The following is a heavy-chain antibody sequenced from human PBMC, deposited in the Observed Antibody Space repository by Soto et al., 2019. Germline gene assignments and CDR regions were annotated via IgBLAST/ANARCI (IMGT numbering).Heavy chain of an antibody. Sequence: QLQLQESGPGLVKPSETLSLTCTVSGGSISSSSYYWGWIRQPPGKGLEWIGSIYYSGSTYYNPSLKSRVTISVDTSKNQFSLKLSSVTAADTAVYYCAIHGYQLLLIDYWGQGTLVTVSS. CDR3: AIHGYQLLLIDY. J-gene: IGHJ4*02. D-gene: IGHD2-2*01. CDR2: IYYSGST. V-gene: IGHV4-39*01. CDR1: GGSISSSSYY.